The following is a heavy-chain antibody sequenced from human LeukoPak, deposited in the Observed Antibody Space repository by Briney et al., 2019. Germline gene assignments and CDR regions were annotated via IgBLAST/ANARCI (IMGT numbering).Heavy chain of an antibody. CDR3: ARYGGYYFDY. J-gene: IGHJ4*02. D-gene: IGHD3-16*01. V-gene: IGHV4-59*08. Sequence: SETLSLTCTVSGDSISSYYWTWIRQPPGKGLEWIGYIHNSVTNSKPSLKSRVTISVDTSKNQSSLKLSSVTAADTAVYYCARYGGYYFDYWGQGTLVTVSS. CDR1: GDSISSYY. CDR2: IHNSVT.